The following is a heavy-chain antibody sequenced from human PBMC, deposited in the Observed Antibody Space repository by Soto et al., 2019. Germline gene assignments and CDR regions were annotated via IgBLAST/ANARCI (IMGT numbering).Heavy chain of an antibody. CDR2: ISSSGSTK. CDR1: GFTFSSYE. Sequence: PGGPLRLSCEGSGFTFSSYEMNWVRQAPGKGLEWVSYISSSGSTKNYADSVKGRFTISRDNVKNSLYLQMNSLRAEDTAVYYCARVPRNFYYNGMDVWGQGTSVTVSS. CDR3: ARVPRNFYYNGMDV. J-gene: IGHJ6*02. V-gene: IGHV3-48*03.